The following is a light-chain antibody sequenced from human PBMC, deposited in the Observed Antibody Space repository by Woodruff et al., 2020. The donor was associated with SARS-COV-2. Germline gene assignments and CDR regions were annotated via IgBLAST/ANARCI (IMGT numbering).Light chain of an antibody. Sequence: SGSPGQSVTISCTGTSSDVGGYNYVSWYQQHPGKAPKLMIYDVSKRPSGVPDRFSGSKSGNTASLTISGLQAEDEADYYCCSYAGSYTWVFGGGT. CDR2: DVS. CDR1: SSDVGGYNY. J-gene: IGLJ3*02. CDR3: CSYAGSYTWV. V-gene: IGLV2-11*01.